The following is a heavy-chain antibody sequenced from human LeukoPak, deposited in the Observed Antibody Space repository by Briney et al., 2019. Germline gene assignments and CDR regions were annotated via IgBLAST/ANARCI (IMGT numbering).Heavy chain of an antibody. CDR3: ASWRGSYGDFDY. Sequence: SETLSLTCTVSGGSISSGSYYWSWIRQPAGKGLELIGTIYHSGSTSYNPSLKSQVTISVDTSKNQFSLKMSAVTAADTAVYYCASWRGSYGDFDYWGQGTLVTVSS. D-gene: IGHD1-26*01. V-gene: IGHV4-39*07. CDR2: IYHSGST. CDR1: GGSISSGSYY. J-gene: IGHJ4*02.